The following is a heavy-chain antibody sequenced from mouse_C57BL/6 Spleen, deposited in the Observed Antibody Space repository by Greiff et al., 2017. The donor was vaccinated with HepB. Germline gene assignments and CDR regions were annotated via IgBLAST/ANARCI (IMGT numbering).Heavy chain of an antibody. CDR2: IDPSDSYT. CDR1: GYTFTSYW. Sequence: QVHVKQPGAELVMPGASVKLSCKASGYTFTSYWMHWVKQRPGQGLEWIGEIDPSDSYTNYNQKFKGKSTLTVDKSSSTAYMQLSSLTSEDSAVYYCARAGNFYWYFDVWGTGTTVTVSS. V-gene: IGHV1-69*01. J-gene: IGHJ1*03. CDR3: ARAGNFYWYFDV.